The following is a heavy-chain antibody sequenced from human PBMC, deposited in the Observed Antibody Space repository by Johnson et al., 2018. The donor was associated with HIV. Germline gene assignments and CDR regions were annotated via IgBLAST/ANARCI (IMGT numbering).Heavy chain of an antibody. CDR1: GFSVSSYY. D-gene: IGHD7-27*01. J-gene: IGHJ3*02. CDR3: ARSPLTGDPRGAFDI. CDR2: IYSGGGT. V-gene: IGHV3-66*02. Sequence: VQLVESGGGLVQPGVSLRLSCAASGFSVSSYYMTWVRQAPGKGLECVSVIYSGGGTYYADSVKGRFTISRDNSKNTLYLQMNSLRAEDTAVYYCARSPLTGDPRGAFDIWGQGTMVTVSS.